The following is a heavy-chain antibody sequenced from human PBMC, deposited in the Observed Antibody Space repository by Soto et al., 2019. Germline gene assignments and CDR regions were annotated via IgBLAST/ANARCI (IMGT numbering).Heavy chain of an antibody. CDR3: ARDKITGLFDY. J-gene: IGHJ4*02. V-gene: IGHV4-31*03. CDR2: IYYSGST. Sequence: SETLSLTCTVAGGSISSGGYYCIWIRQHPGKGLEWIGYIYYSGSTYYNPSLKSRVTISVDTSKNQFSLKLTSVTAADTAVYYCARDKITGLFDYWGQGTLVTVSS. D-gene: IGHD2-8*02. CDR1: GGSISSGGYY.